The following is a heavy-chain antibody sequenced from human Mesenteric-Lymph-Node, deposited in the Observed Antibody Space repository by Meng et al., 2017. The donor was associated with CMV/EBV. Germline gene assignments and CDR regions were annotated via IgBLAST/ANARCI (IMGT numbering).Heavy chain of an antibody. CDR3: ARGGRFLEWLTPVLPKFFDP. J-gene: IGHJ5*02. Sequence: ASVKVSCKASGYTFTGYYMHWVRQAPGQGLEWMGWINPNSGGTNYAQKFQGRVTMTRDTSISTAYMELSRLRSDDTAVYYCARGGRFLEWLTPVLPKFFDPWGQGTPVTVSS. D-gene: IGHD3-3*01. CDR2: INPNSGGT. CDR1: GYTFTGYY. V-gene: IGHV1-2*02.